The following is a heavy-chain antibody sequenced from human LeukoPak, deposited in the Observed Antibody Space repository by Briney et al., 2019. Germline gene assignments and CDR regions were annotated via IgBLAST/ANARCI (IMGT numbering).Heavy chain of an antibody. Sequence: GRSLRLSCAASGFTFSSYAMSWVRQAPGKGLEWVSAISGSGGSTYYADSVKGRFTISRDNSKNTLYLQMKSLRAEDTAVYYCAKDTYNGYDWGGPSDYWGQGTLVTVSS. V-gene: IGHV3-23*01. CDR2: ISGSGGST. CDR1: GFTFSSYA. J-gene: IGHJ4*02. CDR3: AKDTYNGYDWGGPSDY. D-gene: IGHD5-12*01.